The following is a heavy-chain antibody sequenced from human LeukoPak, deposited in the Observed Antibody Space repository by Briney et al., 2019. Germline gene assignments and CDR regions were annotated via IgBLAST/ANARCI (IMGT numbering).Heavy chain of an antibody. J-gene: IGHJ4*02. CDR1: VFPFSCNA. D-gene: IGHD3-16*02. CDR2: ISGNGRGT. CDR3: AKDANRLRSTRYLIPIDS. Sequence: GGSLTLSCAASVFPFSCNALKWVRQAPGKGPEGVAAISGNGRGTYYADSVKGRFNISRDNSRNTLYLQINSLRIADTAFYYCAKDANRLRSTRYLIPIDSWGQGTLVTVSS. V-gene: IGHV3-23*01.